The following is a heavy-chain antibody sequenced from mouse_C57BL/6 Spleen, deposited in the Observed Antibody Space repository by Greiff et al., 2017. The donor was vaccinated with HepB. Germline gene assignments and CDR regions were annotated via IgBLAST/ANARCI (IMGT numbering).Heavy chain of an antibody. V-gene: IGHV1-55*01. Sequence: QVQLQQPGAELVKPGASVKMSCKASGYTFTSYWITWVKQRPGQGLEWIGDIYPGSGSTNYNEKFKSKATLTVDTSSSTAYMQLSSLTSEDSAVYSCSRKEGSNYDAMDYWGQGTSVTVSS. CDR2: IYPGSGST. CDR3: SRKEGSNYDAMDY. D-gene: IGHD2-5*01. CDR1: GYTFTSYW. J-gene: IGHJ4*01.